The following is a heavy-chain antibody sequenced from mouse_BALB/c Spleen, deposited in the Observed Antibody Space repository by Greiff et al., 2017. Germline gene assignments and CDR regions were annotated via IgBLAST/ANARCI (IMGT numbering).Heavy chain of an antibody. V-gene: IGHV1-18*01. CDR1: GYTFTDYN. D-gene: IGHD1-3*01. Sequence: EVQLHQSGAELVKPGASVKISCKASGYTFTDYNMDWVKQSPGKRLEWIGDINPNYDSTSYTQKFKGKATLAVDKSSSTAYMGLRSLTSEDTAVYNCGRTGSSSGAMDYWGQGTSVTVSS. CDR2: INPNYDST. CDR3: GRTGSSSGAMDY. J-gene: IGHJ4*01.